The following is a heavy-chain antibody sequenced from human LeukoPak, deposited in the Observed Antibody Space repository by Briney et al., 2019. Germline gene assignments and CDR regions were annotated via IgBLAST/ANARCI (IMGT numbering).Heavy chain of an antibody. J-gene: IGHJ4*02. Sequence: GGSLRLSCAASGFTFSSYAMHWVRQAPGKGLEWVAVISYDGSNKYYADSVKGRFTISRDNSKNTLYLQMNSLRAEDTAVYYCARGSSIAAAPLPDYWGQETLVTVSS. D-gene: IGHD6-13*01. V-gene: IGHV3-30-3*01. CDR3: ARGSSIAAAPLPDY. CDR1: GFTFSSYA. CDR2: ISYDGSNK.